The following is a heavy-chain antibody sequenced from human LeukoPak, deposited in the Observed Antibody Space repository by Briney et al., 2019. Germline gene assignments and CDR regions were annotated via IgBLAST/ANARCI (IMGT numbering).Heavy chain of an antibody. J-gene: IGHJ4*02. V-gene: IGHV4-39*01. CDR2: IYYSGST. CDR3: AKLVGPTNPHF. CDR1: GGSISSSSYH. Sequence: SETLSLTCTVSGGSISSSSYHWGWIRQPPGKGLEWIGSIYYSGSTYYSPSLKSRVTLSIDTSKNQFSLSLNSVTAADTAVYYCAKLVGPTNPHFWGQGTLVTVSS. D-gene: IGHD1-26*01.